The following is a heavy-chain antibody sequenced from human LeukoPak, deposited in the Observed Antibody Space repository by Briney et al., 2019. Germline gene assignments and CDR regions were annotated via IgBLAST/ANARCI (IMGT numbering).Heavy chain of an antibody. CDR2: IYHSGSS. D-gene: IGHD2-15*01. CDR1: VDSISRVY. CDR3: GRGTWCSGKTCLFRFLEL. V-gene: IGHV4-59*07. Sequence: PSDTLSLPCTVSVDSISRVYWSWIRQSPGKGLEWIGHIYHSGSSNYNPSLQSRVPLSIDTSKPHFSLNLTSVTTGDTAGFFCGRGTWCSGKTCLFRFLELWGRGTLVSVSS. J-gene: IGHJ2*01.